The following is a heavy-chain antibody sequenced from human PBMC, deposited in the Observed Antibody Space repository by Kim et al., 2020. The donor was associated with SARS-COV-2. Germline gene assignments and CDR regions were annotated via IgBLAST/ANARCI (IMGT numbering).Heavy chain of an antibody. Sequence: GGSLRLSCAASGFPFSAYNMNWVRQAPGKGLEWVSSISESDTVVHYADSVKGRFTISRDNAKNLVYLQMNSLSAEDTAIYYCARDNGRGYKKIAYGMDVWGQGTTVTVSS. D-gene: IGHD5-12*01. CDR1: GFPFSAYN. CDR3: ARDNGRGYKKIAYGMDV. V-gene: IGHV3-21*01. CDR2: ISESDTVV. J-gene: IGHJ6*02.